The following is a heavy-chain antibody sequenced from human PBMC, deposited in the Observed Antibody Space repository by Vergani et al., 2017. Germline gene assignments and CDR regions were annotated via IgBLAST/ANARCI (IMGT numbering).Heavy chain of an antibody. J-gene: IGHJ5*02. Sequence: QVVLQESGPGLVKASQTLSLTCTVSGDSMKNEDFHWNRIRQHPGKGLEWIGYIYSTGSTHHNPSLRRRINMSVDTSKNQFSLKLNSVTAADTAVYYCGRVADFYGLGSRLLDLWGQGILVTVSS. CDR2: IYSTGST. V-gene: IGHV4-31*03. CDR3: GRVADFYGLGSRLLDL. CDR1: GDSMKNEDFH. D-gene: IGHD3-10*01.